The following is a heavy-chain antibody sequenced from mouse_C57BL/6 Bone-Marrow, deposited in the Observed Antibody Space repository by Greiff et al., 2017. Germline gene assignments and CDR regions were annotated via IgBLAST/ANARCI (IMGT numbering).Heavy chain of an antibody. D-gene: IGHD4-1*01. Sequence: QVQLQQPGAELVKPGASVKLSCKASGYTFTSYWMHWVKQRPGQGLEWIGMIHPSDSDTNYNQKFKGKATLTVDKSSSTAYMQLSSLTSEDSAVYYCAIGTGTARYFDYWGQGTTLTVSS. J-gene: IGHJ2*01. CDR2: IHPSDSDT. CDR3: AIGTGTARYFDY. V-gene: IGHV1-74*01. CDR1: GYTFTSYW.